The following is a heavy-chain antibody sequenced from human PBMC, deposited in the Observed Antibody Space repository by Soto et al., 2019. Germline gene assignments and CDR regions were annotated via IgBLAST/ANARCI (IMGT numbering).Heavy chain of an antibody. CDR1: GGTFSSYA. D-gene: IGHD2-8*01. CDR2: IIPIFGTA. V-gene: IGHV1-69*06. CDR3: ARARIRDCTNGVCYDWFDP. Sequence: SVKVSCKASGGTFSSYAISWVRQAPGQGLEWMGGIIPIFGTANYAQKFQGRVTITADKSTSTAYMELSSLRSEDTAVYYCARARIRDCTNGVCYDWFDPWGQGTLVTVSS. J-gene: IGHJ5*02.